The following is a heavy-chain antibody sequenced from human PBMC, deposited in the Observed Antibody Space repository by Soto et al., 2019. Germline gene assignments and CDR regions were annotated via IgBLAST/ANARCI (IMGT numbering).Heavy chain of an antibody. CDR3: ARVRQYCSATSCYLDP. CDR2: IHHSGTT. J-gene: IGHJ5*02. CDR1: GDSISSSNW. Sequence: SETLSLTCAVSGDSISSSNWWHWVRQPPGKGLEWIGEIHHSGTTNYNPSLKSRVAISVDRSKNQFSLKLNSVTAADTAVYYCARVRQYCSATSCYLDPWGQGTLVTVSS. D-gene: IGHD2-2*01. V-gene: IGHV4-4*02.